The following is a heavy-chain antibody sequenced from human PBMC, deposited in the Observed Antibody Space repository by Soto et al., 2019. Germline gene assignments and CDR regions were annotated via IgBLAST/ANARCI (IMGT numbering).Heavy chain of an antibody. V-gene: IGHV4-4*02. CDR2: VYHFGSP. CDR3: ARVANYGTDV. J-gene: IGHJ6*02. CDR1: GASVSNTNW. Sequence: QVRLQESGPGLVKPSGTLSLTCTVSGASVSNTNWWAWVREPPGKGLEWIGQVYHFGSPSYNPCLKSRVTMSVDQSKNQSSLQLSSMTAADTAVYYCARVANYGTDVWGQGTTVTVSS.